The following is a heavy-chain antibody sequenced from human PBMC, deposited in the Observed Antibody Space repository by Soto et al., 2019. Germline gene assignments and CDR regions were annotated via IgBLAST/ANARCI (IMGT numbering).Heavy chain of an antibody. D-gene: IGHD3-3*01. CDR2: LIPIFGTA. CDR3: ARDQVRCYVFWSGCPMDV. Sequence: QVQLVQSGAEVKKPGSSVKVSCKASGGTFSSYAISWVRQAPGQGLEWMGGLIPIFGTANSAQKFQARVTITADASTSTADLELGSLRSDDTAVYYCARDQVRCYVFWSGCPMDVCGQGTTVTVSS. CDR1: GGTFSSYA. J-gene: IGHJ6*02. V-gene: IGHV1-69*01.